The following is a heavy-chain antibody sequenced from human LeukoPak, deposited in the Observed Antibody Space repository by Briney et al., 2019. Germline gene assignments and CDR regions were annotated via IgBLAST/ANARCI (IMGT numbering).Heavy chain of an antibody. Sequence: PLASVKVSCKASGGTFSSYAISWVRQAPGQGLEWMGRIIPILGIANYAQKFQGRVTITADKSTSTAYMELSSLRSEDTTVYYCARDHYGDYYYGMDVWGQGTTVTVSS. CDR3: ARDHYGDYYYGMDV. CDR2: IIPILGIA. CDR1: GGTFSSYA. D-gene: IGHD4-17*01. V-gene: IGHV1-69*04. J-gene: IGHJ6*02.